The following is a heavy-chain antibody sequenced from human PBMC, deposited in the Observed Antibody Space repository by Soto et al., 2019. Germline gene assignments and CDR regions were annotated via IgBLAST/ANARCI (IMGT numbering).Heavy chain of an antibody. J-gene: IGHJ1*01. CDR2: INHSGST. CDR1: GGSFSGYY. D-gene: IGHD2-15*01. CDR3: ARTTPSLVVAAAEYFHH. V-gene: IGHV4-34*01. Sequence: SETLSLTCAVYGGSFSGYYWSWIRQPPGKGLEWIGEINHSGSTNYNPSLKSRVTISIDTSKNQFSLKLSSMTAADTAVYYCARTTPSLVVAAAEYFHHRGQGTLVTVSS.